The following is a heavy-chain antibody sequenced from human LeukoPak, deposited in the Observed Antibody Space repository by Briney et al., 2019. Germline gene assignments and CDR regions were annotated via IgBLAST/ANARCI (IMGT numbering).Heavy chain of an antibody. CDR3: ARERGYSH. D-gene: IGHD5-18*01. CDR1: GFTFSSYE. V-gene: IGHV3-48*03. J-gene: IGHJ3*01. CDR2: ISSSSSTI. Sequence: GGSLRLSCAASGFTFSSYEMNWVRQAPGKGLEWVSYISSSSSTIYYADSVKGRFTISRDNAKNSLYLQMNSLRAEDTAVYYCARERGYSHWGQGTVVTVSS.